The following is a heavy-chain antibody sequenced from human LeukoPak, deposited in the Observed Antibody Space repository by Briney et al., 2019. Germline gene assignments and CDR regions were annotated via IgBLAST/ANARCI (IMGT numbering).Heavy chain of an antibody. J-gene: IGHJ3*02. CDR3: ARHRIPAADDAFDI. CDR2: IYYSGST. CDR1: GGSISSSSYY. D-gene: IGHD6-13*01. Sequence: SETRSLTCTVSGGSISSSSYYWGWIRQPPGKGLEWIGSIYYSGSTYYSPSLKSRVTISVDTSKNQFSLKLNSVTAADTAVYYCARHRIPAADDAFDIWGQGTMVTVSS. V-gene: IGHV4-39*01.